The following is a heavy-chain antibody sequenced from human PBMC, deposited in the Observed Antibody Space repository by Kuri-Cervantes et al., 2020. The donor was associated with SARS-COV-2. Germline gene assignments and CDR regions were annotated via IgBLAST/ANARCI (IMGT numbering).Heavy chain of an antibody. CDR2: FNPNGGGT. V-gene: IGHV1-2*02. J-gene: IGHJ4*02. CDR3: ARVGIYDYSNYRPFDY. CDR1: GYTFTGYS. Sequence: ASVKVSFKASGYTFTGYSMHWVRQAHGQGLEWMGWFNPNGGGTNYAQKFQGRVTMTRDTSISTAYMELSRLRYDDTAVYYCARVGIYDYSNYRPFDYWGQGTLVTVSS. D-gene: IGHD4-11*01.